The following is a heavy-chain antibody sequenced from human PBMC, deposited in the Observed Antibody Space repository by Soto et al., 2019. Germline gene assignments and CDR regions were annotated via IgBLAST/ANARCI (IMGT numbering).Heavy chain of an antibody. J-gene: IGHJ4*02. V-gene: IGHV4-59*08. CDR3: ARAPRRNYGYPSDLDD. D-gene: IGHD3-10*01. CDR1: GGSMISYY. Sequence: LSLTCTVSGGSMISYYWSWIRQPPGKGLEWIGNIYYYGSTNYNPSLKSRVTISVDTSKNQFSLKLSSVTAAATAVYYCARAPRRNYGYPSDLDDWGQGTLVTVSS. CDR2: IYYYGST.